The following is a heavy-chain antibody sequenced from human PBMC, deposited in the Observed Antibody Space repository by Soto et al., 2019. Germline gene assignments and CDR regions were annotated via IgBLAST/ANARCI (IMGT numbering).Heavy chain of an antibody. D-gene: IGHD2-15*01. CDR2: IKQDGSEK. CDR1: GFTFSSHW. J-gene: IGHJ4*02. V-gene: IGHV3-7*01. Sequence: EVQVVESGGGLVQPGGSLRLSCAASGFTFSSHWMSWVRQAPGKGLEWVANIKQDGSEKYYVDSVKGRFTISRDNAKNSLYLQMNSLRAEDTAVYYCATKLLRAQGTLVTVSS. CDR3: ATKLL.